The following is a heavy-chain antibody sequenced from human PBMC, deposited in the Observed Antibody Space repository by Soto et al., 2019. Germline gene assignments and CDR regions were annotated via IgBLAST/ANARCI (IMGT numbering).Heavy chain of an antibody. J-gene: IGHJ5*02. CDR1: GGSFSGYY. Sequence: PSETLSLTCAVYGGSFSGYYWSWIRQPPGKELEWIGEINHSGSTNYNPSLKSRVTISVDTSKNQFSLKLSSVTAADTAVYYCARGSDCSGGSCGSWFDPWGQGTLVTVSS. V-gene: IGHV4-34*01. CDR3: ARGSDCSGGSCGSWFDP. CDR2: INHSGST. D-gene: IGHD2-15*01.